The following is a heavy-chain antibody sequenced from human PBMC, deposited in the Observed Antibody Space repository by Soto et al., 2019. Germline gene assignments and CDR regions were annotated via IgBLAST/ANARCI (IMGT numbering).Heavy chain of an antibody. CDR2: INHSGST. Sequence: SVTICLPCPFSASSINYINYYLGWLRPPPGKGLEWIGEINHSGSTNYHPSLKRRVTISVDTSKNQFSLKLSSVTAADTAVYYVTRGMD. CDR3: TRGMD. J-gene: IGHJ6*03. CDR1: ASSINYINYY. V-gene: IGHV4-39*07.